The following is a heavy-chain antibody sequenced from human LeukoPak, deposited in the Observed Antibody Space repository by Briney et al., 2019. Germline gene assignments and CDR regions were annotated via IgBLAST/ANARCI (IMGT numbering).Heavy chain of an antibody. Sequence: SETLSLTCTVSGGSISSGSYYWSWIRQPAGKGLEWIGRIYTSGSTNYNPSLKSRVTISVDTSKNQFSLKLSSVTAADTAVYYCALRRDRMVRGVDVLDVWGQGTTVTVSS. V-gene: IGHV4-61*02. CDR1: GGSISSGSYY. CDR2: IYTSGST. J-gene: IGHJ6*02. D-gene: IGHD3-10*01. CDR3: ALRRDRMVRGVDVLDV.